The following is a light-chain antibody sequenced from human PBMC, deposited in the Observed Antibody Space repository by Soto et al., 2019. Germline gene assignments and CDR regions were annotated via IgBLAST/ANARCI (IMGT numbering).Light chain of an antibody. J-gene: IGKJ1*01. Sequence: DIQMTQAPSSVSASVGDRVTITCRASQGISSWLAWYQHKPGKAPKLLIYAASSLQSGVPSRFSGSGSGTDFTLTISCLQSEDFATYYCQQYYSYPPWTFGQGTKVEIK. CDR2: AAS. CDR3: QQYYSYPPWT. V-gene: IGKV1-12*01. CDR1: QGISSW.